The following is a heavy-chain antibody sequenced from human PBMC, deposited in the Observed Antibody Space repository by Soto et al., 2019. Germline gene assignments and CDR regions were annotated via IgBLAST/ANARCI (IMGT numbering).Heavy chain of an antibody. Sequence: ASVKVSCKASGYTFTSYAMHWVRQAPGQRLEWMGWINAGSGNTKYSQKFQGRVTITRDASASTAYMEVSSLRSEDTAVYYCARAVGRRGVNDAFDVWGQGTLVTVSS. CDR3: ARAVGRRGVNDAFDV. D-gene: IGHD2-8*02. V-gene: IGHV1-3*01. CDR1: GYTFTSYA. J-gene: IGHJ3*01. CDR2: INAGSGNT.